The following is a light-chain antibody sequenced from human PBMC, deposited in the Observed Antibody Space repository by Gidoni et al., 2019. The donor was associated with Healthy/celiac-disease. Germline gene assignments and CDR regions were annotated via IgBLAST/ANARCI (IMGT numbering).Light chain of an antibody. CDR1: QSVSSY. Sequence: ELVLTQSPATLSLSPGERATLSCRASQSVSSYLAWYQQKPGQAPRLLLYDASNGATGIPARFSGSSSGTYFTLTISSLEPEDFAVYYCQQRSNWLTFGGGTKVEIK. V-gene: IGKV3-11*01. CDR3: QQRSNWLT. J-gene: IGKJ4*01. CDR2: DAS.